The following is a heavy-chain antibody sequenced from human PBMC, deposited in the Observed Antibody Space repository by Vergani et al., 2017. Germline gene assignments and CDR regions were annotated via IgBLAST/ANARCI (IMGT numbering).Heavy chain of an antibody. J-gene: IGHJ4*02. V-gene: IGHV3-23*04. Sequence: EVQLVESGGGLVKPGGSLRLSCAASGFTFSSYSMNWVRQAPGKGLEWVSAISGSGGSTYYADSVKGRFTISRDNSKNTLYLQMNSLRAEDTAVYYCAKCYYDSSGYYYGGPYDYWGQGTLVTVSS. CDR3: AKCYYDSSGYYYGGPYDY. CDR2: ISGSGGST. CDR1: GFTFSSYS. D-gene: IGHD3-22*01.